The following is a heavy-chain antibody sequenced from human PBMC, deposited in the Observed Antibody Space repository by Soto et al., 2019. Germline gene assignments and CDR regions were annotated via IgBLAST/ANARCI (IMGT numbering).Heavy chain of an antibody. CDR2: ISSDGSHT. J-gene: IGHJ4*02. Sequence: GGSLRLSCAASGFTFSRSAIHWVRQAPGKGLEWVALISSDGSHTSYADSVKGRATISRDNSKNKLYLQMDSLRAEDTAVYYCVTLALGKFDYWGQGNLVTVSS. CDR1: GFTFSRSA. CDR3: VTLALGKFDY. V-gene: IGHV3-30-3*01. D-gene: IGHD1-26*01.